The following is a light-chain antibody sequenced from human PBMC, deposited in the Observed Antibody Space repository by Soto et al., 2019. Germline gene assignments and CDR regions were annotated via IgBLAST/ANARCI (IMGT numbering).Light chain of an antibody. CDR3: AAWDDSLNGNWV. CDR2: SSN. J-gene: IGLJ3*02. Sequence: QSVLTQPPSASGTPGQRVTISCSGSSSNIGSNTVNWYHLPGTAPKLLIYSSNQRPSGVPDRFSGSKSGTSASLAISGLQSEDEGVYYCAAWDDSLNGNWVFGGGTKVTVL. V-gene: IGLV1-44*01. CDR1: SSNIGSNT.